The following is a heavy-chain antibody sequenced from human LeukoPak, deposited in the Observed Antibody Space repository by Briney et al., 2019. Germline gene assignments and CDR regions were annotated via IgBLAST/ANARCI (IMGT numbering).Heavy chain of an antibody. D-gene: IGHD2-2*01. CDR2: ISSSSSYI. CDR3: ARLRREGYCSSTSCSYYYYMDV. J-gene: IGHJ6*03. CDR1: GFTFSSYS. V-gene: IGHV3-21*01. Sequence: PGGSLRLSCAASGFTFSSYSMNWVRQAPGKGLEWVSSISSSSSYIYYADSVKGRFTISRDNAKNSLYLQMNSLRAEDTAGYYCARLRREGYCSSTSCSYYYYMDVWGKGTTVTVSS.